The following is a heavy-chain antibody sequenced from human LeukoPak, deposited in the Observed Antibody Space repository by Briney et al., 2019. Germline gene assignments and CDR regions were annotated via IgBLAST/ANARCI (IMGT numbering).Heavy chain of an antibody. J-gene: IGHJ6*02. CDR3: ARLSLIASAGHYDYHSLDV. CDR2: FYYSGST. V-gene: IGHV4-59*13. Sequence: PSETLSLTCTVSCGVISIYGWSGFRQPPRKGLELIGEFYYSGSTDYNPTLQRRVTISTDTSNNQVYLKLNSVTAADTALYYCARLSLIASAGHYDYHSLDVWGQGTTVTVS. D-gene: IGHD6-13*01. CDR1: CGVISIYG.